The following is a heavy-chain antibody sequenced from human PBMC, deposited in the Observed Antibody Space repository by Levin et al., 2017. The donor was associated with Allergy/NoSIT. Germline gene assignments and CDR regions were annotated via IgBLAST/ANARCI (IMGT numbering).Heavy chain of an antibody. V-gene: IGHV3-30-3*01. CDR2: ISYDGSNK. D-gene: IGHD5-18*01. CDR3: ASAGYSYGRYFDY. Sequence: GESLKISCAASGFTFSSYAMHWVRQAPGKGLEWVAVISYDGSNKYYADSVKGRFTISRDNSKNTLYLQMNSLRAEDTAVYYCASAGYSYGRYFDYWGQGTLVTVSS. CDR1: GFTFSSYA. J-gene: IGHJ4*02.